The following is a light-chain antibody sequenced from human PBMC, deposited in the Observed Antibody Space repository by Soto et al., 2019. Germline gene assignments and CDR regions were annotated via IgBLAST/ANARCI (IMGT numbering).Light chain of an antibody. V-gene: IGKV3-20*01. J-gene: IGKJ4*01. Sequence: EIVLTQSPGTLSLSPGERATLSCRASQSVSSTYLAWYQQKPGQAPRLLIYGASSRATGIPDRFSGSGSGTDFTLTISRLEPEDFAVYYCQHYGSLVLTFGGGTKVXXK. CDR1: QSVSSTY. CDR3: QHYGSLVLT. CDR2: GAS.